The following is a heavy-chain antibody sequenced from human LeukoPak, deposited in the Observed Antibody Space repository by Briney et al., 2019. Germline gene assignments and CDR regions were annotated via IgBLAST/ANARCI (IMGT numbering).Heavy chain of an antibody. D-gene: IGHD3-10*01. CDR3: ASNGERASYYFDY. V-gene: IGHV1-69*06. CDR1: GGTFSSYA. Sequence: SVKVSCNASGGTFSSYAISWVRQAPGQGLEWMGGIIPIFGTANYAQKFQGRVTITADKSTSTAYMELSSLRSEDTAVYYCASNGERASYYFDYWGQGTLVTVSS. CDR2: IIPIFGTA. J-gene: IGHJ4*02.